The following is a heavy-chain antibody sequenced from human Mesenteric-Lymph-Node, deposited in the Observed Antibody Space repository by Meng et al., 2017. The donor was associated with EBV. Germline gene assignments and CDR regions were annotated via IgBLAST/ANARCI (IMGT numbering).Heavy chain of an antibody. D-gene: IGHD4-17*01. J-gene: IGHJ5*02. CDR2: IYDSGST. Sequence: QLRLQESGPGLVKPSETLTLTCTVSGGSISSRSYYWGWIRHPPGKGLEWIGSIYDSGSTYYNPSLESRVTISIDTSKNQFSLKLSSVTAADTAVYYCARATVKNWFDPWGQGTLVTVSS. CDR3: ARATVKNWFDP. V-gene: IGHV4-39*07. CDR1: GGSISSRSYY.